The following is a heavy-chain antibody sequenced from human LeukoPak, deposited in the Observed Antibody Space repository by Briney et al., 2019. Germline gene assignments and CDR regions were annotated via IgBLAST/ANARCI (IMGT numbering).Heavy chain of an antibody. CDR1: GFTFSSYA. J-gene: IGHJ4*02. Sequence: GGSLRLSCAASGFTFSSYAMSWVRQAPGKGLEWVSAISSDSYYIYYADSMQGRFIISRDNAKNSLYLQMNSLRAEDTAVYYCARDRSRVSDYWGQGTLVTVSS. CDR2: ISSDSYYI. V-gene: IGHV3-21*01. CDR3: ARDRSRVSDY.